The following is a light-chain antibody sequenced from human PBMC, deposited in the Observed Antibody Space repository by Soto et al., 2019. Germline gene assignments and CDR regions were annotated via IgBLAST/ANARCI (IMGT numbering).Light chain of an antibody. Sequence: AIPMTQSPSSLSASVGDRVTITCRASQDIRHDLGWYQQRPGKAPKLLIYAASTLQSGVPSRFSGSGSGTDFTLTITSLQPDDFATYYCLQDYGYPRTFGQGTKVEVK. CDR3: LQDYGYPRT. CDR2: AAS. J-gene: IGKJ1*01. V-gene: IGKV1-6*01. CDR1: QDIRHD.